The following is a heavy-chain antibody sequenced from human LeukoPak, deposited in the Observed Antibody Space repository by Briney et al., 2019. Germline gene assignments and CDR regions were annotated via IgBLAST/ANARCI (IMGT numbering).Heavy chain of an antibody. D-gene: IGHD3-3*01. CDR1: GYTLANYW. CDR3: ARGDFWSVSNRYFDY. J-gene: IGHJ4*02. Sequence: GESLKISCQFSGYTLANYWIGWVRQMPGKGLEWMGVIYPDDSDTRYSPSFQRQVTISVDKSIATAYVQWSSLKASDTAIYYCARGDFWSVSNRYFDYWGQGTQVTVSS. CDR2: IYPDDSDT. V-gene: IGHV5-51*01.